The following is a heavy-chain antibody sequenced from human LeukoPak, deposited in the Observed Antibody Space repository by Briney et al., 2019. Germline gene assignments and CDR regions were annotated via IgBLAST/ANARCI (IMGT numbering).Heavy chain of an antibody. CDR2: ISGRGGST. J-gene: IGHJ4*02. CDR3: ARDRIFG. D-gene: IGHD3-3*01. Sequence: GGTLRLSCAASGFTFSSYGMSWVRQAPGKGLEWVSAISGRGGSTYYADSVKGRFTISRDNSKNSLYLQMNSLRAEDTAVYYCARDRIFGGGQGTLVTVSS. V-gene: IGHV3-23*01. CDR1: GFTFSSYG.